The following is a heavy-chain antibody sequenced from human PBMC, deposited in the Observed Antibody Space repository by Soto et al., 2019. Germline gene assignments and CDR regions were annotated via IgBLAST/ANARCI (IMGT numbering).Heavy chain of an antibody. CDR1: GFTFSSYA. J-gene: IGHJ4*02. CDR3: AKDKGQLAYYFDY. V-gene: IGHV3-23*01. D-gene: IGHD6-6*01. CDR2: ISGSGGST. Sequence: PRLSCAASGFTFSSYAMSWVRQAPGKGLEWVSAISGSGGSTYYADSVKGRFTISRDNSKNTRYLQMNSLRAEGTAVYYCAKDKGQLAYYFDYWGQGTLVTVSS.